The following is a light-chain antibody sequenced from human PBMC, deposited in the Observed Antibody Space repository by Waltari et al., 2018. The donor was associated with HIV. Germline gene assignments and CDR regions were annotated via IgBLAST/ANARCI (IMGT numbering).Light chain of an antibody. CDR2: DNT. J-gene: IGLJ2*01. CDR1: SSNIGNNY. CDR3: GTWDSSLSAVV. V-gene: IGLV1-51*01. Sequence: QSVLTQPPSVSAAPGQKVTISCSGSSSNIGNNYVHWYQQLPRAAPKLLIYDNTKRPAGIPERFAGSKSATSATLGITGLQTGDEADYYCGTWDSSLSAVVFGGGTKLTVL.